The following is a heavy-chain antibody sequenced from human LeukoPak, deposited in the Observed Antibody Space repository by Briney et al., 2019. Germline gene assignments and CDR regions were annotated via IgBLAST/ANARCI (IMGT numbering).Heavy chain of an antibody. J-gene: IGHJ6*02. CDR1: GGSISSSSYY. CDR3: ARLRWEDYYGMDV. V-gene: IGHV4-39*07. CDR2: IYYSGST. D-gene: IGHD4-23*01. Sequence: SETLSLTCTVSGGSISSSSYYWGWIRQPPGKGLEWIGSIYYSGSTYYNPSLKSRVTISVDTSKNQFSLKLSSVTAADTAVYYCARLRWEDYYGMDVWGQGTTVTVSS.